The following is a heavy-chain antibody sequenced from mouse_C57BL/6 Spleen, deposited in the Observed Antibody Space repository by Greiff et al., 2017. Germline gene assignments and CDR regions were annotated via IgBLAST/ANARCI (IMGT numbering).Heavy chain of an antibody. Sequence: VQLQQSGPELVKPGASVKISCKASGYAFSSSWMNWVKQRPGKGLEWIGRIYPGDGDTNYNGKFKGKATLTADKSSSTAYMQLSSLTSEDSAVYFCASGGLDYGNFDYWGQGTTLTVSS. J-gene: IGHJ2*01. D-gene: IGHD2-4*01. CDR2: IYPGDGDT. CDR1: GYAFSSSW. CDR3: ASGGLDYGNFDY. V-gene: IGHV1-82*01.